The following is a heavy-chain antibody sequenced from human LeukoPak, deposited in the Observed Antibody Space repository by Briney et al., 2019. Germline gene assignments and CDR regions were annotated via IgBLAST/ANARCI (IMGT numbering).Heavy chain of an antibody. D-gene: IGHD4-17*01. CDR3: ARDDYGDYYFDY. CDR1: GFTFEDYR. Sequence: GGSLRLFCAASGFTFEDYRMSWVRKAPVKGLERVSGINWNGGSTGYADSVKGRFTISRDNAKNSLYLQMNSLRAEDTALYYCARDDYGDYYFDYWGQGTLVTVSS. V-gene: IGHV3-20*04. J-gene: IGHJ4*02. CDR2: INWNGGST.